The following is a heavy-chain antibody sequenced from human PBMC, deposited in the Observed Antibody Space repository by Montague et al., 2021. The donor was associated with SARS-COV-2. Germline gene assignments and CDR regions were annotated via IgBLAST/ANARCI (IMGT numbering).Heavy chain of an antibody. CDR1: GDSVSSNRAA. Sequence: CAISGDSVSSNRAARNWIRQSPSRGLEWLGRTYYRSKWYNDYAVSVKSRITINPDTSKNQFSLQLNSVTPEDTAVYYCARDLDYYGSGSYPEGFDPWGQGTLVTVSS. V-gene: IGHV6-1*01. J-gene: IGHJ5*02. CDR2: TYYRSKWYN. CDR3: ARDLDYYGSGSYPEGFDP. D-gene: IGHD3-10*01.